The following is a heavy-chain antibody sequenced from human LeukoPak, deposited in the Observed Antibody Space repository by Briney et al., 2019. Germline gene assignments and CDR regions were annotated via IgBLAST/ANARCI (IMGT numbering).Heavy chain of an antibody. Sequence: SGATLVKPTPTLTLTCTFSGFSLSTSEVGVGLNRPPPGKALEWLALIYWDDDKRYSPSLKSRPTITKDTSKNQVVLTMTNMDPVDTATYYCAHRQAGYSSSWYVFDYWGQGTLVTVSS. V-gene: IGHV2-5*02. CDR1: GFSLSTSEVG. D-gene: IGHD6-13*01. J-gene: IGHJ4*02. CDR3: AHRQAGYSSSWYVFDY. CDR2: IYWDDDK.